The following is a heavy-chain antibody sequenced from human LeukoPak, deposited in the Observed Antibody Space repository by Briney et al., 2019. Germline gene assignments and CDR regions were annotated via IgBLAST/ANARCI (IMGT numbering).Heavy chain of an antibody. D-gene: IGHD3-22*01. CDR2: IKQDGSEK. J-gene: IGHJ4*02. CDR1: GFTFSSYW. V-gene: IGHV3-7*01. CDR3: TRDPYYSFDY. Sequence: GGSLRLSCAASGFTFSSYWMSWVRQTPGKGLEWVANIKQDGSEKYYVASVKGRFTISRDNAKNSLFLQMNSLRAEDTAIYYCTRDPYYSFDYWGQGTLVTVSS.